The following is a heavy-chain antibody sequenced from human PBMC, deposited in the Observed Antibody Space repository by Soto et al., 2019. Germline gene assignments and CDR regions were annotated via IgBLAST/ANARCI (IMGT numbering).Heavy chain of an antibody. CDR3: AKDRPRRTSGYGFDY. CDR1: GFTFSTYA. V-gene: IGHV3-23*01. D-gene: IGHD5-12*01. CDR2: VSASGLNT. Sequence: EVQLLESGGKLVQPGGSLTLSCAASGFTFSTYAMAWVRQAPGKGLEWVSGVSASGLNTDYADPVKGRFYISRDNSKNTVSLHMNTLRAEDTVLYYWAKDRPRRTSGYGFDYWGQGTPVTVSS. J-gene: IGHJ4*02.